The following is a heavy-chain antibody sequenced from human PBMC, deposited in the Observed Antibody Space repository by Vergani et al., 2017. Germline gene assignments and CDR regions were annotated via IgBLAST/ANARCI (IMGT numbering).Heavy chain of an antibody. D-gene: IGHD4-23*01. CDR3: ARDGDDYGGKNWFDP. Sequence: QVQLVQSGAEVKKPGASVKVSCKASGYTFTGYYMHWVRQAPGQGLEWMGRIIPILGIANYAQKFQGRVTITADKSTSTAYMELSSLRSEDTAVYYCARDGDDYGGKNWFDPWGQGTLVTVSS. CDR1: GYTFTGYY. J-gene: IGHJ5*02. V-gene: IGHV1-69*04. CDR2: IIPILGIA.